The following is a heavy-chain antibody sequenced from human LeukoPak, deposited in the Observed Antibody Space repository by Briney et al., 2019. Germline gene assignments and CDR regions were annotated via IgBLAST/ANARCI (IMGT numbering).Heavy chain of an antibody. J-gene: IGHJ4*02. V-gene: IGHV4-31*03. CDR3: ARVNRRWLLPFDY. CDR1: GGSISSGGSY. CDR2: IYYSGST. D-gene: IGHD3-22*01. Sequence: SETLSLTCTVSGGSISSGGSYWSWIRQHPGKGLEWIGYIYYSGSTYYNPSLKSRVTISVDTSKNQFSLKLSSVTAADTAVYYCARVNRRWLLPFDYWGQGTLVTVSS.